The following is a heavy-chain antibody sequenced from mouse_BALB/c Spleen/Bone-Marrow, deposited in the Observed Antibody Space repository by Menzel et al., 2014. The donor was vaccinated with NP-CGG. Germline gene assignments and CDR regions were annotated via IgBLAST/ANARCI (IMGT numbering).Heavy chain of an antibody. D-gene: IGHD2-1*01. CDR3: ARGGNYAWFAY. CDR1: GFTFSSFG. J-gene: IGHJ3*01. Sequence: EVQGVESGGGLVQPGGSRKLSCAASGFTFSSFGMHWVRQAPEKGLEWVAYISSGSSTIYYADTVKGRFTISRDNPKNTLFLQMTSLRSEDTAVYYCARGGNYAWFAYWGQGTLVTVSA. V-gene: IGHV5-17*02. CDR2: ISSGSSTI.